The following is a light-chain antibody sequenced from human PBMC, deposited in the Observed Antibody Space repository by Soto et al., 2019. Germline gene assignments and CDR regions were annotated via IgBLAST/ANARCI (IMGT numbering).Light chain of an antibody. J-gene: IGLJ2*01. CDR2: RNN. V-gene: IGLV1-47*01. CDR3: AAWDDSLSGPVV. Sequence: QAVVTQPPSASGTPGQRVTISCSGSSSNIGSNYVYWYQQLPGTAPKLLIYRNNQRPSGVPDRFSGSTSGTSASLAISGLRSEDEADYYCAAWDDSLSGPVVFGGGTQLTVL. CDR1: SSNIGSNY.